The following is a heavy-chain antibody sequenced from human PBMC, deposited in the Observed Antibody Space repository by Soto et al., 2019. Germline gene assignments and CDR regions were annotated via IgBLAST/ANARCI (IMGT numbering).Heavy chain of an antibody. CDR3: ARALGIAAAGLSGMDV. CDR2: IYYSGST. CDR1: DGYISSGGYY. V-gene: IGHV4-31*03. Sequence: SETLSLTCTVSDGYISSGGYYWSWISKHPGKGLEWIGYIYYSGSTYYNPSLKSRVTISVDTSKNQFSLKLSSVTAADTAVYYCARALGIAAAGLSGMDVWGQGTTVTVSS. D-gene: IGHD6-13*01. J-gene: IGHJ6*02.